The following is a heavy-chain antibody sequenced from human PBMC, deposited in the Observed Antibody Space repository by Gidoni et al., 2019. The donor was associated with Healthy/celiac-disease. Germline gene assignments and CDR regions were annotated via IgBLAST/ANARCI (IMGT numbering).Heavy chain of an antibody. J-gene: IGHJ4*02. CDR3: AGERGFGSFYADY. CDR1: GGSFSGYY. Sequence: QVQLQQRSAGLLTPSETLSLTCPVYGGSFSGYYWSCIRQPPGKGLEWIGEINRSGSTNYNPSLKSRVTISVDTSKNQFSLKLSSVTAADTAVYYCAGERGFGSFYADYWGQGTLVTVSS. CDR2: INRSGST. V-gene: IGHV4-34*01. D-gene: IGHD1-26*01.